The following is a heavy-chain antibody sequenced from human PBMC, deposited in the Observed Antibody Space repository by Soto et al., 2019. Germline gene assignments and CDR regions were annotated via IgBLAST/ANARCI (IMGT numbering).Heavy chain of an antibody. V-gene: IGHV1-24*01. D-gene: IGHD2-2*01. CDR3: ARSYCSSTSCGFDY. Sequence: GASVKVSCKASGYTFTSYGISWVRQAPGKGLEWMGGFDPEDGETIYAQKFQGRVTMTEDTSTDTAYMELSSLRSEGTAVYYCARSYCSSTSCGFDYWGQGTLVTVSS. CDR2: FDPEDGET. CDR1: GYTFTSYG. J-gene: IGHJ4*02.